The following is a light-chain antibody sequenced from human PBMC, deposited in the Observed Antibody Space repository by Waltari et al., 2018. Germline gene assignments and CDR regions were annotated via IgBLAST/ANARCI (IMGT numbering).Light chain of an antibody. CDR2: EVS. CDR1: ESLLHTDGKTY. V-gene: IGKV2-29*02. J-gene: IGKJ4*01. Sequence: IVMTQTPFSLSVTPGQPASIPCRSSESLLHTDGKTYLYWYLQKPGQSPHLLIYEVSSRFSGVPDRFSGSGSGTDFTLTISRMEAEDVGSYYCMQGLHLPLTFDGGTRVEIK. CDR3: MQGLHLPLT.